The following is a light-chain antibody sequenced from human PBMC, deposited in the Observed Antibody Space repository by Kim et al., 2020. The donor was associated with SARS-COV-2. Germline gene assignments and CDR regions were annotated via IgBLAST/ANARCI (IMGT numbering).Light chain of an antibody. V-gene: IGLV1-44*01. CDR1: FSNIGGNN. J-gene: IGLJ1*01. Sequence: QSVLTQPPSASGTPGQRVSISCSGSFSNIGGNNVNWYQHIPGRAPRLLIHTNNQRPSGVPDRFAGSKSDTSASLAISGLQSDDEADYYYAAWDGRLNAYVFGTGTKVTVL. CDR2: TNN. CDR3: AAWDGRLNAYV.